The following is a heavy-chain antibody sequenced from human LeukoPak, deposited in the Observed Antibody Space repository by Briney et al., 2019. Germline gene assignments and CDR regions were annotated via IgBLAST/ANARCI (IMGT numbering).Heavy chain of an antibody. J-gene: IGHJ4*02. D-gene: IGHD3-16*01. CDR3: AKDPSIMITFGGVDY. V-gene: IGHV3-23*01. CDR1: GFTFSSYA. CDR2: TSGSGGST. Sequence: GGSLRLSCAASGFTFSSYAMSWVRQAPGKGLEWVSATSGSGGSTYYADSVKGRFTISRDNSKNTLYLQMNSLRAEDTAVYYCAKDPSIMITFGGVDYWGQGTLVTVSS.